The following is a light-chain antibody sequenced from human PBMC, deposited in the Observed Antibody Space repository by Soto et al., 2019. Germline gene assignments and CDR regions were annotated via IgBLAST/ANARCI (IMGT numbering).Light chain of an antibody. Sequence: EIVFEQAPGTLSLSPGETSTPSCRGSQSVSRKLAWYQQKPGQAPRLLXFGASTRANGIPARFSGSGSGTDFTLTISSLQSEDFAVYYCQQYNNWPTITFGQGTRLEIK. CDR2: GAS. J-gene: IGKJ5*01. V-gene: IGKV3-15*01. CDR1: QSVSRK. CDR3: QQYNNWPTIT.